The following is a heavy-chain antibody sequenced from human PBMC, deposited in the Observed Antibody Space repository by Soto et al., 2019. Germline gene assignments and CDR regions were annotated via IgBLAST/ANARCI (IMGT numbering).Heavy chain of an antibody. CDR2: ISYDGSNK. V-gene: IGHV3-30*18. CDR1: GFTFSSYG. D-gene: IGHD3-3*01. Sequence: QVQLVESGGGVVQPGRSLRLSCADSGFTFSSYGMQWVRQAPGKGLEWVAVISYDGSNKYYADSVKGRFTISRDNSKNTLHLQKNSLIAEDTAVYYCAKGGRFLEWFCGMAVWGQGTTITVSS. CDR3: AKGGRFLEWFCGMAV. J-gene: IGHJ6*02.